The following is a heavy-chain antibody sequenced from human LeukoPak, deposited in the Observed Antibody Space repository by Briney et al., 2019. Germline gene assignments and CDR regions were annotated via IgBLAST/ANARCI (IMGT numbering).Heavy chain of an antibody. D-gene: IGHD3-3*01. CDR2: ISGSGGST. V-gene: IGHV3-23*01. CDR3: AKGRTTIFGVVITKFDY. J-gene: IGHJ4*02. Sequence: PGGSLRLSCAASGFTFSSYAMSWVRQAPGKGLEWVSAISGSGGSTYYADSVKGRFAISRDNSKNTLYLQMNSLRAEDTAVYYCAKGRTTIFGVVITKFDYWGQGILVTVSS. CDR1: GFTFSSYA.